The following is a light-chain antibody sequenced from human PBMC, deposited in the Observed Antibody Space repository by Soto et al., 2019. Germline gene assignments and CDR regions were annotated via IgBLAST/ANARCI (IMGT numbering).Light chain of an antibody. CDR3: QQYDDWLRLT. Sequence: EIVMTQSPATLSVSPRERATLSCRASQSVNIYLAWYQQKPGQAPRLLIFGASYRATGIPARFSGSGSGTEFNLTISSLQSEDFAVYFCQQYDDWLRLTFGGGTKVEIK. CDR1: QSVNIY. J-gene: IGKJ4*01. V-gene: IGKV3D-15*01. CDR2: GAS.